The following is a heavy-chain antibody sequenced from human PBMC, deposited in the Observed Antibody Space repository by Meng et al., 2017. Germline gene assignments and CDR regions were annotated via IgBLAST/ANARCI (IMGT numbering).Heavy chain of an antibody. V-gene: IGHV1-69*06. D-gene: IGHD2-15*01. CDR3: ARDGYCSGGSCYGMDV. CDR1: RGTFSSYA. J-gene: IGHJ6*02. Sequence: SVNVSLKASRGTFSSYAISWVRQAPGQGLEWMGVIIPIFCKANCTQKFQGRVTVTADKSTGTAYMELSSPRSEETAVYYCARDGYCSGGSCYGMDVWGQGTTVTVAS. CDR2: IIPIFCKA.